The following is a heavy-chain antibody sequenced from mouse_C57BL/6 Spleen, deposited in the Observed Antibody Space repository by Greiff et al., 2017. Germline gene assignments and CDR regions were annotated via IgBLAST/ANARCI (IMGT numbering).Heavy chain of an antibody. J-gene: IGHJ3*01. CDR3: ARSDGYRGFAY. V-gene: IGHV1-64*01. Sequence: VQLQQPGAELVKPGASVKLSCKASGYTFTSYWMHWVKQRPGQGLEWIGMIHPNSGSTNYNEKFKSKATLTVDKSSSTAYMQLSSLTSEDSAVYYWARSDGYRGFAYWGQGTLVTVSA. CDR1: GYTFTSYW. CDR2: IHPNSGST. D-gene: IGHD2-3*01.